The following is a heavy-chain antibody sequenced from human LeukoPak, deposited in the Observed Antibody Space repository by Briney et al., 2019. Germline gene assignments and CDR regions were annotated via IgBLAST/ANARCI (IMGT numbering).Heavy chain of an antibody. CDR2: ISSSGSTI. D-gene: IGHD2-15*01. CDR3: ARFHAVGYYFDY. Sequence: KPGGSLRLSCAASGFTFSDYYMSWVRQAPGKGLEWVSYISSSGSTIYYAYSVKGRFTISRDNAKNSLYLQMNSLRAEDTAVYYCARFHAVGYYFDYWGQGTLVTVSS. V-gene: IGHV3-11*01. J-gene: IGHJ4*02. CDR1: GFTFSDYY.